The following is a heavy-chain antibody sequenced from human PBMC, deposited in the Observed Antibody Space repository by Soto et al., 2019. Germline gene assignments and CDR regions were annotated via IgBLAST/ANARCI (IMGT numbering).Heavy chain of an antibody. CDR2: IYPGDSDT. CDR3: ARHPKVQRKYYYDSSGHLDY. V-gene: IGHV5-51*01. J-gene: IGHJ4*02. Sequence: PGESLKISCKGSGYSFTSYWIGWVRQMPGKGLEWMGIIYPGDSDTRYSPSFQGQVTISADKSISTAYLQWSSLKASDTAMYYCARHPKVQRKYYYDSSGHLDYWGQGTLVTVSS. D-gene: IGHD3-22*01. CDR1: GYSFTSYW.